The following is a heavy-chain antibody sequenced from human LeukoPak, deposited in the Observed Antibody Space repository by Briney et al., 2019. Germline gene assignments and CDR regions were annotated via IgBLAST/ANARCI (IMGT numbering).Heavy chain of an antibody. CDR1: GFTFSSYS. J-gene: IGHJ4*02. CDR2: ISSNGEST. CDR3: ARGARGVTPSNDY. D-gene: IGHD4-11*01. Sequence: GGSLRLSCAASGFTFSSYSMHWVRQAPGEGLEYVSAISSNGESTYYGNSVKGRFTISRDDSKNTLYLQMCSLRAEDMAVCYCARGARGVTPSNDYWGQGTLVTVSS. V-gene: IGHV3-64*01.